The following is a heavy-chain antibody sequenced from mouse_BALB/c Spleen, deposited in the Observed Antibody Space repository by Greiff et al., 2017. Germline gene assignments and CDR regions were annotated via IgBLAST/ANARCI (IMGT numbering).Heavy chain of an antibody. D-gene: IGHD2-14*01. Sequence: DVHLVESGAELVKPGASVKLSCTASGFNIKDTYMHWVKQRPEQGLEWIGRIDPANGNTKYDPKFQGKATITADTSSNTAYLQLSSLTSEDTAVYYCARRGVPDFDYWGQGTTLTVSS. CDR2: IDPANGNT. CDR1: GFNIKDTY. V-gene: IGHV14-3*02. J-gene: IGHJ2*01. CDR3: ARRGVPDFDY.